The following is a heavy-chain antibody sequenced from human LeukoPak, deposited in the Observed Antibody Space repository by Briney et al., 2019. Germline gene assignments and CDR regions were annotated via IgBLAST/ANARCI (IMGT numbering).Heavy chain of an antibody. CDR3: ARDNYDIFTGYYPHFDY. CDR2: ISAYNGNT. CDR1: GYTFTSYY. V-gene: IGHV1-18*04. Sequence: ASVKVSCKASGYTFTSYYMHWVRQAPGQGLEWMGWISAYNGNTNYAQKLQGRVTMTTDTSTSTAYMELRSLRSDDTAVYYCARDNYDIFTGYYPHFDYWGQGTLVTVSS. D-gene: IGHD3-9*01. J-gene: IGHJ4*02.